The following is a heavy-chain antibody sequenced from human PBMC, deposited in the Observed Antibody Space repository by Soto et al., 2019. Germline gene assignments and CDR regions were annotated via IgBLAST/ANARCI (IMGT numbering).Heavy chain of an antibody. CDR1: GGSISSYY. Sequence: QVQLQESGPGLVKPSETLSVTCTVAGGSISSYYWSWIRQPPGKGLEWIGDIYYTGSTNYNPSLKSRRTISVDTSKIQLSLKLSSVTAADTAVYYCAGLTGYAYMDVWGKGTPVTVSS. V-gene: IGHV4-59*12. J-gene: IGHJ6*03. CDR2: IYYTGST. CDR3: AGLTGYAYMDV. D-gene: IGHD1-1*01.